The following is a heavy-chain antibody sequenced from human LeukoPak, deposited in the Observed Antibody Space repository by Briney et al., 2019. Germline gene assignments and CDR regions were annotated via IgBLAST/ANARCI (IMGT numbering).Heavy chain of an antibody. Sequence: SVKVSCKASGGTFSSYAISWVRQAPGQGLEWMGGIIPIFGTANYAQKFQGRVTITADESTSTAYMELRSLRSDDTAVYYCARGLLAAAGIDYWGQGALVTVSS. CDR2: IIPIFGTA. J-gene: IGHJ4*02. D-gene: IGHD6-13*01. CDR1: GGTFSSYA. CDR3: ARGLLAAAGIDY. V-gene: IGHV1-69*01.